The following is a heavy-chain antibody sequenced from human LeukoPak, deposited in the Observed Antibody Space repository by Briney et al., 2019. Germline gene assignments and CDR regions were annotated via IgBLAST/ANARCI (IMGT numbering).Heavy chain of an antibody. V-gene: IGHV3-15*07. CDR3: STDQGGDILTGC. Sequence: GGSLRLSCAASGSTFTNAWMHWVRQAPGKGLEWVGRIKTKSEGGTIDYAAPVRGRFTISRDDSENTLYLQMNSLKTEDTALYYCSTDQGGDILTGCWGQGTLVTVSS. CDR1: GSTFTNAW. J-gene: IGHJ4*02. CDR2: IKTKSEGGTI. D-gene: IGHD3-9*01.